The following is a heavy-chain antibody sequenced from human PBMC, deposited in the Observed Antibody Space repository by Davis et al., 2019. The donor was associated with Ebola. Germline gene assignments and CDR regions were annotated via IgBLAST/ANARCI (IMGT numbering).Heavy chain of an antibody. Sequence: SETLSLTCTVSGGSVSSGSYYWSWIRQPPGKGLEWIGEINHSGSTNYNPSLKSRVTISVDTSKNQFSLKLSSVTAADTAVYYCARGRGDGYKYYYYYYGMDVWGKGTTVTVSS. V-gene: IGHV4-39*07. J-gene: IGHJ6*04. CDR3: ARGRGDGYKYYYYYYGMDV. D-gene: IGHD5-24*01. CDR1: GGSVSSGSYY. CDR2: INHSGST.